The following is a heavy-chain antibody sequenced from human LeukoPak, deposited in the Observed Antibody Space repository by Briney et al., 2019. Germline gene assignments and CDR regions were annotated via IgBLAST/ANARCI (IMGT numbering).Heavy chain of an antibody. Sequence: PGGSLRLSCTVSGFTVSSNSWSCVRQAPGKGLEWGSFISIGGNTDHSDSVNGRFTISRHTSKNTLYLQMNSLRAEVTAIYYCARRAGEYSHPYDYWGQGTLVTVSS. D-gene: IGHD2-15*01. CDR2: ISIGGNT. CDR1: GFTVSSNS. CDR3: ARRAGEYSHPYDY. J-gene: IGHJ4*02. V-gene: IGHV3-53*01.